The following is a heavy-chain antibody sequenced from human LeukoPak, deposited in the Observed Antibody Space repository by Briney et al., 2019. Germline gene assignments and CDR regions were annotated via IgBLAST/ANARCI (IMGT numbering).Heavy chain of an antibody. V-gene: IGHV3-48*01. CDR3: ARDLHDYDFWSGYHYYYYYYYMDV. CDR1: GFTFSSYS. D-gene: IGHD3-3*01. J-gene: IGHJ6*03. CDR2: ISSSSSTI. Sequence: GSLRLSCAASGFTFSSYSMNWVRQAPGKGLEWVSYISSSSSTIYYADSVKGRFTISRDNAKNSLYLQMNSLRAEDTAVYYCARDLHDYDFWSGYHYYYYYYYMDVWGKGTTVTVSS.